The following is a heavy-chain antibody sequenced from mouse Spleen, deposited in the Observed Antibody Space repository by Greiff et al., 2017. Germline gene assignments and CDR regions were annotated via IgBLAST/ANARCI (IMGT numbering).Heavy chain of an antibody. CDR3: TTLAGYYGSSPIDY. D-gene: IGHD1-1*01. CDR2: IDPENGDT. Sequence: VQLQQSGAELVRPGASVKLSCTASGFNIKDDYMHWVKQRPEQGLEWIGWIDPENGDTEYASKFQGKATITADTSSNTAYLQLSSLTSEDTAVYYCTTLAGYYGSSPIDYWGQGTTLTVSS. CDR1: GFNIKDDY. J-gene: IGHJ2*01. V-gene: IGHV14-4*01.